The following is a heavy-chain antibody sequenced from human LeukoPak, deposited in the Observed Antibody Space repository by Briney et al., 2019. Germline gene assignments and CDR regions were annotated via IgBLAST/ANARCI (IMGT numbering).Heavy chain of an antibody. CDR2: IYYSGST. V-gene: IGHV4-31*03. CDR3: ARDSADCSGGSCYNIRGAFDI. J-gene: IGHJ3*02. CDR1: GGSISSGGYY. Sequence: SQTLSLTCTVSGGSISSGGYYWSWIRQHPGKGLEWIGYIYYSGSTYYNPSLKGRVTISVDTSKNQFSLKLSSVTAADTAVYYCARDSADCSGGSCYNIRGAFDIWGQGTMVTVSS. D-gene: IGHD2-15*01.